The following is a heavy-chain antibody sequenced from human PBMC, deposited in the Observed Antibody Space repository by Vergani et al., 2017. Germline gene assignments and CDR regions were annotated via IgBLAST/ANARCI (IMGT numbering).Heavy chain of an antibody. CDR3: ARRSRSYDFDI. D-gene: IGHD3-10*01. CDR2: VSHSGDT. J-gene: IGHJ5*02. CDR1: GDSISSGNS. V-gene: IGHV4-38-2*01. Sequence: QVNLQESGPGLVKPSETLSLTCAVSGDSISSGNSWGWIRQPPGKGLGLISSVSHSGDTYFNPSIKGRVSISMDPSKNYFFLPLSSVTAADTAMYYCARRSRSYDFDIWGQGVLITVSS.